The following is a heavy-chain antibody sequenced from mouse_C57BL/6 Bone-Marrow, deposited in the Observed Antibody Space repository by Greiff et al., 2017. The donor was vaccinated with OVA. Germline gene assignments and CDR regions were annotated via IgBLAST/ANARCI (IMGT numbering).Heavy chain of an antibody. J-gene: IGHJ1*03. D-gene: IGHD4-1*01. V-gene: IGHV8-8*01. Sequence: QVQLQQSGPGILQPSQPLSLTCSFSGFSLSTFGMGVGWIRQPSGKGLEWLAHIWWDDDKYYNPALKSRLTISKDTSKNQVFLKIASVDTADTATYYCARRANWDGYFDVWGTGTTVTVSS. CDR1: GFSLSTFGMG. CDR2: IWWDDDK. CDR3: ARRANWDGYFDV.